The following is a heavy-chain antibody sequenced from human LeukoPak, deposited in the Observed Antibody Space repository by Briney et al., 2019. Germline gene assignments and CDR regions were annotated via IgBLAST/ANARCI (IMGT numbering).Heavy chain of an antibody. CDR2: TYYRSKWYN. CDR3: ARERYNWNLYYYYGMDV. J-gene: IGHJ6*02. V-gene: IGHV6-1*01. CDR1: GDSVSSNSAA. D-gene: IGHD1-20*01. Sequence: SQTLSLTCAISGDSVSSNSAAWNWIRQSPSRGLEWLGRTYYRSKWYNDYAVSVKSRITINPDTSKNQFSLQLNSVTPEDTAVHYCARERYNWNLYYYYGMDVWGQGTTVTVSS.